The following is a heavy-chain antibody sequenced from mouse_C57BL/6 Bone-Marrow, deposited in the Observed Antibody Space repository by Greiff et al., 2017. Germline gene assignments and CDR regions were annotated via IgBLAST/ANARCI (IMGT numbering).Heavy chain of an antibody. CDR2: IRLKSDNYAT. J-gene: IGHJ1*03. D-gene: IGHD1-1*01. CDR3: TGLGYYYGSSLLWYFDV. V-gene: IGHV6-3*01. CDR1: GFTFSNYW. Sequence: EVKVEESGGGLVQPGGSMKLSCVASGFTFSNYWMNWVRQSPEKGLEWVAQIRLKSDNYATHYAESVKGRFTISRDDSKSSVYLQMNNLRAEDTGIYYCTGLGYYYGSSLLWYFDVWGTGTTVTVSS.